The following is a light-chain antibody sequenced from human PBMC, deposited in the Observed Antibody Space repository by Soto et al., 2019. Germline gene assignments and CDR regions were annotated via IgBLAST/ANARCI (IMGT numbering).Light chain of an antibody. J-gene: IGKJ5*01. CDR2: AAS. V-gene: IGKV1-39*01. CDR3: QQSYSTTIT. CDR1: QSIRSY. Sequence: DIHMNQSPSSLSASVGDRVTITCRESQSIRSYLNWYQQKPGKAPKLLIYAASSLQSGVPSRFSGSGSGTDFTLTISSLQHEDFATYYCQQSYSTTITFGQGTRLEI.